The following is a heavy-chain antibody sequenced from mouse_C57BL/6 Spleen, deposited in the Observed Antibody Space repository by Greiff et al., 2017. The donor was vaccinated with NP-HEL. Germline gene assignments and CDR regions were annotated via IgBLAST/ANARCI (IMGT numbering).Heavy chain of an antibody. CDR1: GYTFTSYW. V-gene: IGHV1-59*01. CDR2: IDPSDSYT. CDR3: ARDTTVPYFDY. D-gene: IGHD1-1*01. Sequence: VQLQQPGAELVRPGTSVKLSCKASGYTFTSYWMHWVKQRPGQGLEWIGVIDPSDSYTTYNKKFKGKATLTVDTSSSTAYMQLSSLTSEDSAVYYCARDTTVPYFDYWGQGTTLTVSS. J-gene: IGHJ2*01.